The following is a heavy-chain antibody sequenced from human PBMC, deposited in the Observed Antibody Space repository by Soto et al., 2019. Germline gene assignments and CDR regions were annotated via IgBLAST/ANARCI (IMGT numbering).Heavy chain of an antibody. CDR2: IYYSGYT. J-gene: IGHJ5*02. CDR1: GDSTTSDAYY. Sequence: SETLSLTCSVSGDSTTSDAYYWGWIRQPRGKGLEWLGSIYYSGYTYYNPSLKSRVTISVDRSRNQFSLNLRSVTAADTAVYYCVSGTSFYDVLTGYYVDRWFDPWGQGTLVTVSS. D-gene: IGHD3-9*01. CDR3: VSGTSFYDVLTGYYVDRWFDP. V-gene: IGHV4-39*01.